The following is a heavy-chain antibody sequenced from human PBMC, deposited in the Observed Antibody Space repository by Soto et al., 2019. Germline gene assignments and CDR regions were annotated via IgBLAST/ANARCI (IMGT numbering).Heavy chain of an antibody. Sequence: ASVKVSCKVSGYTLTELSMHWVRQAPGKGLEWMGGFDPEDGETIYAQKFQGRVTMTEDTSTDTAYMELSSLRSEDTAVYYCATGGTIFGVVIEDDAFDIWGQGTMVTVSS. V-gene: IGHV1-24*01. J-gene: IGHJ3*02. CDR3: ATGGTIFGVVIEDDAFDI. D-gene: IGHD3-3*01. CDR2: FDPEDGET. CDR1: GYTLTELS.